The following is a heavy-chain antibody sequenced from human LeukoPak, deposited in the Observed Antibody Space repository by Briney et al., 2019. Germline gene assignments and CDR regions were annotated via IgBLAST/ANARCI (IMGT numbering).Heavy chain of an antibody. Sequence: APVKVSCKASGYTFTSYDINWVRQATGQGLEWMGWMNPNSGNTGYAQKFQGRVTITRNTSISTAYMELSSLRSEDTAVYYCAREMHGGHGYCSSTSCYPDAFDIWGQGTMVTVSS. J-gene: IGHJ3*02. CDR3: AREMHGGHGYCSSTSCYPDAFDI. V-gene: IGHV1-8*03. D-gene: IGHD2-2*03. CDR1: GYTFTSYD. CDR2: MNPNSGNT.